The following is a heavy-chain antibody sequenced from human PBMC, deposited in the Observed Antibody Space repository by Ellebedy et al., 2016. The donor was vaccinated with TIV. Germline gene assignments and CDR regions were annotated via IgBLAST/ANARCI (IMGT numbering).Heavy chain of an antibody. Sequence: PGGSLRLSCGGSGFTFKNAWLNWVRQAPGKGLEWVGRIKSEADRGTVDYGAPVRGRFTISRDDSKNNLFLQMNSLQTEDTAVYYCTRDGSHLDWGQGTLVTVSS. J-gene: IGHJ4*02. CDR3: TRDGSHLD. V-gene: IGHV3-15*01. CDR2: IKSEADRGTV. CDR1: GFTFKNAW.